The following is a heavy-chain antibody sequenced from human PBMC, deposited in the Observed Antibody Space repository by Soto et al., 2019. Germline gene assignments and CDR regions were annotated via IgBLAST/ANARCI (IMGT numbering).Heavy chain of an antibody. Sequence: ASVKVSCKTSGYTFTGYYIQWVRQAPGQGLEWMGWINPNSGVTKYAEKFQGRVTMTSDTSISTAYMELNRLTSDDTAVYYCARQLAYCGGDCYTEPLDYWGQGTLVTVSS. D-gene: IGHD2-21*02. CDR2: INPNSGVT. CDR1: GYTFTGYY. V-gene: IGHV1-2*02. J-gene: IGHJ4*02. CDR3: ARQLAYCGGDCYTEPLDY.